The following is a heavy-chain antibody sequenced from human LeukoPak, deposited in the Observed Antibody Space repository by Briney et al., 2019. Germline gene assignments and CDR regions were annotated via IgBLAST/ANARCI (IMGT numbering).Heavy chain of an antibody. Sequence: GGSLRLSCAASGFTFNGYGMSWVRQAPGKGLEWVCGINWNGGSTAYADSVKGRFTISRDNAKNSLYLQVKSLRAEDTALYYCARAGYTSSHNWFDPWGQGTLVTVSS. D-gene: IGHD6-13*01. V-gene: IGHV3-20*04. J-gene: IGHJ5*02. CDR3: ARAGYTSSHNWFDP. CDR2: INWNGGST. CDR1: GFTFNGYG.